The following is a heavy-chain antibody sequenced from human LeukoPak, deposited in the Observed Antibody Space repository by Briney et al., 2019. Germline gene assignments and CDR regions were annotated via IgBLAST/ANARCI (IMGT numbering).Heavy chain of an antibody. Sequence: SETLSLTCSVSGGSIPYFYWSWIRQPPGRGLEWIGYIYYSGNTNYNRSLKRRVTMSVDTSKNQFSLNLSSVNPADTAVYYCARGKGGSGWSITLFDSWGQGTLVTVSS. J-gene: IGHJ5*01. CDR1: GGSIPYFY. V-gene: IGHV4-59*01. CDR2: IYYSGNT. CDR3: ARGKGGSGWSITLFDS. D-gene: IGHD6-19*01.